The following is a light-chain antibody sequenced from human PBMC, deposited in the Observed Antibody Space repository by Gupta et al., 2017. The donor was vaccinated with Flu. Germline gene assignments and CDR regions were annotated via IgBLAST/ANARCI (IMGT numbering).Light chain of an antibody. CDR2: TNN. CDR1: SSNIGRKT. Sequence: QSVLTQPSTASVTPGQKVTISCSVSSSNIGRKTVIWNQQHPGTAHRLLIDTNNQRPSGFPDRFSGSKAGTSASLAISGLHSEEEGDYYCAACDDSREVVFGGGTKLTVL. V-gene: IGLV1-44*01. J-gene: IGLJ3*02. CDR3: AACDDSREVV.